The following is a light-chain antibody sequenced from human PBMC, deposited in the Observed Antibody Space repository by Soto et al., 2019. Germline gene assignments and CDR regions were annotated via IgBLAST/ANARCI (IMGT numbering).Light chain of an antibody. CDR2: GAS. J-gene: IGKJ2*01. CDR3: QQYNKWPLYT. Sequence: EIVMTQSPATLSVSPGERATLSCRASQSVSSNLAWYQQKPGQAPRLLFYGASARAPGIPARFSGSGSGTEFTLTISSLQSADFAVYYCQQYNKWPLYTFGQGTKLEI. CDR1: QSVSSN. V-gene: IGKV3-15*01.